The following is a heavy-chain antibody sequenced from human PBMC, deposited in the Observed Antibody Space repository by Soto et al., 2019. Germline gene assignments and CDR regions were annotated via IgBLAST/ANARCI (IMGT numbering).Heavy chain of an antibody. CDR3: ARNTPGIAVAGTPPYYYYMDV. CDR2: IDWDDDK. V-gene: IGHV2-70*11. Sequence: SGPTLVNPTQTLTLTCTFSGFSLSTSGMCVSWIRQPPGKALEWLARIDWDDDKYYSTSLKTRLTISKDTSKNQVVLTMTNMDPVDTATYYCARNTPGIAVAGTPPYYYYMDVWGKGTTVTVSS. J-gene: IGHJ6*03. D-gene: IGHD6-19*01. CDR1: GFSLSTSGMC.